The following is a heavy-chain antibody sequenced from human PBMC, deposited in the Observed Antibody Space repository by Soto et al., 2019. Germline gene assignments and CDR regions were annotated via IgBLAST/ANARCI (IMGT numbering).Heavy chain of an antibody. J-gene: IGHJ6*02. CDR3: AREGTTEDHDYYYAMDV. CDR2: IIPIFGTA. CDR1: GGTFSSYA. V-gene: IGHV1-69*06. Sequence: SVKVSCKASGGTFSSYAISWVRQAPGQGLEWMGGIIPIFGTANYAQKFQGRVTITADKSTSTAYMELSSLRSEDTAVYYCAREGTTEDHDYYYAMDVWGQGTTVTVS. D-gene: IGHD4-17*01.